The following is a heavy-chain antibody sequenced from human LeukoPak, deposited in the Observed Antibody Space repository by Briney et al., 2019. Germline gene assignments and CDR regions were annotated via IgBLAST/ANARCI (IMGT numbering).Heavy chain of an antibody. Sequence: WETLSLTCTVSGGSIDSRSYYWDCIRQATGKGLERFGRIHTSGSTNYNPSLKSRVTMSVDTSKNQFSLKMTSVTAADTAVYYCARGDDSSGQGYWGQGTLVTVSS. V-gene: IGHV4-39*07. J-gene: IGHJ4*02. CDR2: IHTSGST. D-gene: IGHD3-22*01. CDR1: GGSIDSRSYY. CDR3: ARGDDSSGQGY.